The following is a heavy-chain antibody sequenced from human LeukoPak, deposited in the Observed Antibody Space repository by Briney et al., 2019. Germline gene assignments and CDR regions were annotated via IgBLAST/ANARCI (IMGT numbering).Heavy chain of an antibody. CDR1: GGTFSSYA. CDR2: IIPILGIA. D-gene: IGHD2-8*01. Sequence: SVKVSCKASGGTFSSYAISWVRQAPGQGLEWMGRIIPILGIANHAQKFQGRVTITADKSTSTAYMELSSLRSEDTAVYYCARKWDYYYGMDVWGQGTTVTVSS. CDR3: ARKWDYYYGMDV. V-gene: IGHV1-69*04. J-gene: IGHJ6*02.